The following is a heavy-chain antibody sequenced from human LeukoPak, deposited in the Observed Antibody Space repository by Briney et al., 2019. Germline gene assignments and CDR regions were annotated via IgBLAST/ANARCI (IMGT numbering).Heavy chain of an antibody. CDR2: IYYSGST. D-gene: IGHD3-16*01. V-gene: IGHV4-31*03. CDR3: ARVRTWGIFHGMDV. CDR1: GGSISSGGYY. Sequence: SGTLSLTCTVSGGSISSGGYYWSWIRQHPGKGLEWIGYIYYSGSTYYNPSLKSRVTISVDTSKNQFSLKLSSVTAADTAVYYCARVRTWGIFHGMDVWGQGTTVTVSS. J-gene: IGHJ6*02.